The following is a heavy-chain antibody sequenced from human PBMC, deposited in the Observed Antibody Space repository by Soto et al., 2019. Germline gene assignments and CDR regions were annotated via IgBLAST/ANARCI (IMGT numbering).Heavy chain of an antibody. CDR2: INAGNGNT. D-gene: IGHD2-15*01. V-gene: IGHV1-3*01. CDR1: GYTFTSYA. Sequence: QVQLVQSGAEVKKPGASVKVSCKASGYTFTSYAMHWVRQAPGQRLEWMGWINAGNGNTKYSQKFQGRVTITRDTSARTAYVELSSLRSEDTAVYYCARGPGGPVGPGDYWGQRALVTVSS. CDR3: ARGPGGPVGPGDY. J-gene: IGHJ4*02.